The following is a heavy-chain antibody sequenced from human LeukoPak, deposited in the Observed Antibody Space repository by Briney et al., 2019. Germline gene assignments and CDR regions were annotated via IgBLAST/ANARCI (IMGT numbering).Heavy chain of an antibody. V-gene: IGHV5-51*01. CDR2: IYPGDSDT. Sequence: GESLKISCKGSGYSFTSYWIGWVRQMPGKGLEWMGIIYPGDSDTRYSPSFQGQVTISADKSISTAYLQWSSLKASDTAMYYCARFKIVVVPAATGWFDPWGQGTLVTVSS. CDR1: GYSFTSYW. J-gene: IGHJ5*02. CDR3: ARFKIVVVPAATGWFDP. D-gene: IGHD2-2*01.